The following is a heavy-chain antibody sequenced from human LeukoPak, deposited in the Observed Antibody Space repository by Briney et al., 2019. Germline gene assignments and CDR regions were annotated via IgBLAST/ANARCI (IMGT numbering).Heavy chain of an antibody. CDR2: ISYDGSNK. V-gene: IGHV3-30-3*01. CDR1: GFTFSSYA. Sequence: GGSLRLSCAASGFTFSSYAMHWVRQAPGKGLEWVAVISYDGSNKYYADSVKGRFTISRDNSKNTLYLQMNSLRAEDTAIYYCAKDGPGGSGWGDYWGQGTLVTVSS. CDR3: AKDGPGGSGWGDY. D-gene: IGHD6-19*01. J-gene: IGHJ4*02.